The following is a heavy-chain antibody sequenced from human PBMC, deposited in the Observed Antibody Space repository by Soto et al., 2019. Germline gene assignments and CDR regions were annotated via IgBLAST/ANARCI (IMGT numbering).Heavy chain of an antibody. D-gene: IGHD6-6*01. Sequence: QVQLVQSGSEVRRPGSSVKVSCKASGGSFSNSAIAWVRQAPGQGLEWLGMIIPIFTTTNYAQKFKDRLTINADGSTSTAYMELSGLKSEDTAVYFCARPSGLLGQFSALVDYWGQGTLVTVSS. J-gene: IGHJ4*02. V-gene: IGHV1-69*18. CDR3: ARPSGLLGQFSALVDY. CDR2: IIPIFTTT. CDR1: GGSFSNSA.